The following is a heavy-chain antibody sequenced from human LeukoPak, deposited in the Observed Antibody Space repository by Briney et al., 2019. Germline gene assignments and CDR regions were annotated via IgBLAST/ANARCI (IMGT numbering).Heavy chain of an antibody. CDR3: ARENSGYSY. CDR2: IYHSGST. V-gene: IGHV4-4*02. Sequence: SETLSLTCTVSGGSISSGDYYWSWVRQPPGKGLEWIGEIYHSGSTNYNPSLKSRVTISVDKSKNQFSLKLSSVTAADTAVYYCARENSGYSYWGQGTLVTVSS. D-gene: IGHD5-12*01. CDR1: GGSISSGDYY. J-gene: IGHJ4*02.